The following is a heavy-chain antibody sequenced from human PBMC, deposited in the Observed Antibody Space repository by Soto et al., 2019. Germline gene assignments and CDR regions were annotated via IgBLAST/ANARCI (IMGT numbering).Heavy chain of an antibody. CDR2: VYYSGTT. J-gene: IGHJ4*02. CDR1: GGSVSDKTYY. V-gene: IGHV4-61*01. Sequence: PSETLSLTCSVSGGSVSDKTYYWNWIRQHPGKRLEWIGYVYYSGTTNYNPSLKSRVTISVDLSKNRFSLRLSSVTTADTALYYCARTTAVPNTLRSRYFFDYWGQGTLVTVSS. CDR3: ARTTAVPNTLRSRYFFDY. D-gene: IGHD4-17*01.